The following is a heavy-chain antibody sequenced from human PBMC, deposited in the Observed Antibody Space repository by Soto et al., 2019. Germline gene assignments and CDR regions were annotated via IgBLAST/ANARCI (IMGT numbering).Heavy chain of an antibody. CDR1: GGSISTSNW. J-gene: IGHJ4*02. V-gene: IGHV4-4*02. CDR3: ARTSTSGNRFDY. CDR2: VYHSGST. Sequence: QVQLQESGPGLVKPSGTLSLTCAVSGGSISTSNWWSWVRQPPGKGLEWIGEVYHSGSTNYNPSFKSRVAMSVDKSKNQFSRKLTSVTAADTALYYCARTSTSGNRFDYWGQGSLVTVSS. D-gene: IGHD1-1*01.